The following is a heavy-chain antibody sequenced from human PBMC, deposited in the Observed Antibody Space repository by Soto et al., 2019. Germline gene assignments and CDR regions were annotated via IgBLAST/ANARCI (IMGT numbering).Heavy chain of an antibody. CDR1: GHTFTSYY. Sequence: ASVKVSCKASGHTFTSYYMHWVRQAPGQGLEWMGIINPSGGSTSYAQKFQGRVTMTRDTSTSTVYMELSSLRSEDTAVYYCARVNRPLYSGYDLRQAFDIWGQGTMVTVSS. CDR3: ARVNRPLYSGYDLRQAFDI. D-gene: IGHD5-12*01. CDR2: INPSGGST. V-gene: IGHV1-46*03. J-gene: IGHJ3*02.